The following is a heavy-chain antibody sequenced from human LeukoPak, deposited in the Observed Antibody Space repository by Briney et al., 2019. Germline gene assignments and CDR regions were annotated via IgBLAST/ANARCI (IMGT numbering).Heavy chain of an antibody. CDR2: IYSGGST. D-gene: IGHD6-19*01. CDR1: GFTVSSNY. CDR3: ARDLAVAGLYYYYGMDV. V-gene: IGHV3-66*01. J-gene: IGHJ6*02. Sequence: GGSLRLSCAASGFTVSSNYMSWVRQAPGKGLEWVSVIYSGGSTYYADSVKGRFTISRDNSKNTLYLQMNSLRAEDTAVYYCARDLAVAGLYYYYGMDVWGQRTTVTVSS.